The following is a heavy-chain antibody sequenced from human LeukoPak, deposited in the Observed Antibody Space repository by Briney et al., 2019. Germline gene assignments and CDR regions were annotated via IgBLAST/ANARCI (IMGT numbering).Heavy chain of an antibody. CDR3: AKDRGY. J-gene: IGHJ4*02. V-gene: IGHV3-23*01. CDR2: ISGGAGST. CDR1: GFAFSTYV. Sequence: PGGSLRLSCAASGFAFSTYVMHWVRQAPGKGLEWVSAISGGAGSTYYADSVKGRFTISRDNSKDTLYLQMNSLRADDTAVYYCAKDRGYWGQGTLVTVSS.